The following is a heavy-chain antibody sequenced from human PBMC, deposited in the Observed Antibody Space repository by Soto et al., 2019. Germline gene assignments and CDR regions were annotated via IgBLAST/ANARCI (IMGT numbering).Heavy chain of an antibody. J-gene: IGHJ6*02. D-gene: IGHD6-13*01. CDR2: IIPIFGTA. CDR3: AGSSGYTNYYGMDV. Sequence: ASVKVSCKASGGTFSSYAISWVRQALGQGLEWMGGIIPIFGTANYAQKFQGRVTITADESTSTAYMELSSLRSEDTAVYYCAGSSGYTNYYGMDVWGQGTTVTVSS. V-gene: IGHV1-69*13. CDR1: GGTFSSYA.